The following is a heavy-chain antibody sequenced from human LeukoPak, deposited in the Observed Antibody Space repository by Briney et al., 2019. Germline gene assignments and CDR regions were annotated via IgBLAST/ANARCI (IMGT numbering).Heavy chain of an antibody. V-gene: IGHV1-18*01. CDR1: GYTFTSYG. CDR2: ISAYNGNT. CDR3: ARDYADYGDYGEVSIIDY. Sequence: ASVKVSCKASGYTFTSYGISWVRQAPGQGLEWMGWISAYNGNTNYAQKLQGRVTMTTDTSTSTAYMELRSLRSDDTAVYHCARDYADYGDYGEVSIIDYWGQGTLVTVSS. D-gene: IGHD4-17*01. J-gene: IGHJ4*02.